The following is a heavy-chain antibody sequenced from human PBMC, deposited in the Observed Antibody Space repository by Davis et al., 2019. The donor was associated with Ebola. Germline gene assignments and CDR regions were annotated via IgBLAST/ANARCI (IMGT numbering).Heavy chain of an antibody. CDR1: GGSISNYF. CDR2: IYYSGIT. Sequence: SETLSLTCTVSGGSISNYFWSWIRQPPGKGLEWIGYIYYSGITSYNPSLKSRVAISLQTSKNQFSLRLSSVTAADTAVYYCARETGHYRSGSYKVDVWGQGTTVTVSS. D-gene: IGHD3-10*01. CDR3: ARETGHYRSGSYKVDV. J-gene: IGHJ6*02. V-gene: IGHV4-59*01.